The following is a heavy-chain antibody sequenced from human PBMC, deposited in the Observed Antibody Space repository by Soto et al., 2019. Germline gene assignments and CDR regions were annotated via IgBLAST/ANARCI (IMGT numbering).Heavy chain of an antibody. CDR2: IHYNGNT. Sequence: PASTLFLTCTSSYTSTSSYLWCLRQQPPQKRQERGGNIHYNGNTKYKPTLKSRVTISIDTSTSTVSLKMSTLTAEDTAVYYCGRMATRYYFDYWGQGTLVTVSS. D-gene: IGHD1-1*01. CDR1: YTSTSSYL. J-gene: IGHJ4*02. CDR3: GRMATRYYFDY. V-gene: IGHV4-59*01.